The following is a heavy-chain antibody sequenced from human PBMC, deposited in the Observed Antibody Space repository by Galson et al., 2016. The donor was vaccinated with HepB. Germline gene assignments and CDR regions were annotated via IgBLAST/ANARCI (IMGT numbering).Heavy chain of an antibody. V-gene: IGHV3-30*04. D-gene: IGHD1-1*01. CDR2: ISYDGSNN. CDR1: GFTFSHYA. Sequence: SLRLSCAASGFTFSHYAMHWVRQAPGKGLDWVAVISYDGSNNYYADSVKGRFTISRENSKNTLYLQMNGLRAEDTAVYYCAREHGVVQGTLSFWGQGTLVTVSS. J-gene: IGHJ4*02. CDR3: AREHGVVQGTLSF.